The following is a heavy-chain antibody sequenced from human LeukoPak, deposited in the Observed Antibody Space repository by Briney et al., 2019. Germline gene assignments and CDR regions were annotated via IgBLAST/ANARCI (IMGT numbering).Heavy chain of an antibody. J-gene: IGHJ4*02. CDR1: GGTFSSYA. D-gene: IGHD3-10*01. V-gene: IGHV1-69*13. Sequence: GASVKVSCKASGGTFSSYAISWVRQAPGQGLEWMGGIIPIFGTANYAQKFQGRVTITADESTSTAYMELSSLRSEDTAVYYCARDLSRRRRSEVDYWGQGTLVTVSS. CDR3: ARDLSRRRRSEVDY. CDR2: IIPIFGTA.